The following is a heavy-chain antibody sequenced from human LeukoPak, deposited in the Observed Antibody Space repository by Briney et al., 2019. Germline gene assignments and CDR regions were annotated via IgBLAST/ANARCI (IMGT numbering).Heavy chain of an antibody. J-gene: IGHJ4*02. CDR2: MNPNSGNT. V-gene: IGHV1-8*01. D-gene: IGHD3-10*01. CDR3: ARAARSLAVPSYYFDY. Sequence: GASVKVSCKASGYTFTSYDINWVRQATGQGLEWMGWMNPNSGNTGYAQKFQGRVTMTRNTSISTAYMELSSLRSEDTAVYYCARAARSLAVPSYYFDYWGQGTLVTVSS. CDR1: GYTFTSYD.